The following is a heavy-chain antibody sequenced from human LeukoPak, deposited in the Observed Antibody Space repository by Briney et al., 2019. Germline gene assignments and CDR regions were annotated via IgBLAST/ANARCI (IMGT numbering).Heavy chain of an antibody. CDR1: GYTFTSYY. CDR3: ARDWETYYYDSSGYYPDY. J-gene: IGHJ4*02. V-gene: IGHV1-46*01. D-gene: IGHD3-22*01. CDR2: INPSGSST. Sequence: ASVKVSCKASGYTFTSYYMHWVRQAPGQGLEWMGLINPSGSSTSYAQKFQGRLSLTRDTSISTAYMELSRLRSDDTAVYYCARDWETYYYDSSGYYPDYWGQGTLVTVSS.